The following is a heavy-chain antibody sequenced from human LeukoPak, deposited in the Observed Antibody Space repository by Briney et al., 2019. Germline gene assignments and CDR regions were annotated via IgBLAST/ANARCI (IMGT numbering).Heavy chain of an antibody. D-gene: IGHD3-16*01. Sequence: ASVKVSCKASGNTFTSYTMHWVRQAPGQRLEWMAWINAGNGYTKYSQEFQGRVTITRDTSASIAYMELSSLTSEDMAVYYCATATPGEAFDYWGQGTQVTVSS. V-gene: IGHV1-3*03. CDR2: INAGNGYT. J-gene: IGHJ4*02. CDR3: ATATPGEAFDY. CDR1: GNTFTSYT.